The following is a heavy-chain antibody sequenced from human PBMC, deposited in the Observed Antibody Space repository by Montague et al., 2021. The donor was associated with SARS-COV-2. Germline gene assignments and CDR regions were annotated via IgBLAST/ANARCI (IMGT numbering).Heavy chain of an antibody. J-gene: IGHJ4*02. Sequence: SLSLSCAASGFSFSSYHMNWVRQAPGKGLEWVSSISPSGDYIYSADSLKGRFIISRDNAKNSLYLRMSGLRAEDTAIYYCARASWIVATVPDYWGQGTLVTVSS. CDR2: ISPSGDYI. CDR1: GFSFSSYH. D-gene: IGHD5-12*01. V-gene: IGHV3-21*01. CDR3: ARASWIVATVPDY.